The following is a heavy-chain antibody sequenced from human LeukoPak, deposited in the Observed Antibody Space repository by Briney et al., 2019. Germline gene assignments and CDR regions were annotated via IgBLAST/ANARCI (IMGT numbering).Heavy chain of an antibody. V-gene: IGHV1-8*03. J-gene: IGHJ3*02. Sequence: ASVKVSCKASGYTFTNYYIKWVRQATGQGLEWMGWMDPNSDNTGYAQEFQGRVTITRNTSTSTSYMELTSLRSEDTAVYYCARGLTIFGAVNAAFDIWGQGTMVTVSS. CDR2: MDPNSDNT. CDR1: GYTFTNYY. D-gene: IGHD3-3*01. CDR3: ARGLTIFGAVNAAFDI.